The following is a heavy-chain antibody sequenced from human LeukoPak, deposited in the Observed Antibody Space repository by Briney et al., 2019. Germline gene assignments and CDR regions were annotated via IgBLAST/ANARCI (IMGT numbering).Heavy chain of an antibody. D-gene: IGHD3-22*01. CDR1: GVTFSSYR. CDR2: ISYDGSNK. V-gene: IGHV3-30*18. CDR3: AKDPNYYDSDAGYMDV. Sequence: SLPLSCAASGVTFSSYRRHWDRQNAGKELEWVAVISYDGSNKYYADSVKGRFTISRDNSKNTLYLQMNSLRAEDTAVYYCAKDPNYYDSDAGYMDVWGKGTTVTVSS. J-gene: IGHJ6*03.